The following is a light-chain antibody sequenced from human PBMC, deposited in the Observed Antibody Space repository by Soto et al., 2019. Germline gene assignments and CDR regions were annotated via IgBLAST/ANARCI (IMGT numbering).Light chain of an antibody. CDR2: EGS. CDR3: CSYAGSSLYV. J-gene: IGLJ1*01. Sequence: QSVLTQPASVSGSPGQSITISCTGTSSDVGGYNYVSWYQQHPGKAPKLMIFEGSKRPSGVSNRFSGSKSGNTASLTISGLQAEDEADYYCCSYAGSSLYVFGTGTKLTVL. CDR1: SSDVGGYNY. V-gene: IGLV2-23*01.